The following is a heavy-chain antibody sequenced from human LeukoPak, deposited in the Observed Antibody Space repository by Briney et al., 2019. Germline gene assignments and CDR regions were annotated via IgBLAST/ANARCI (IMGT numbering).Heavy chain of an antibody. CDR3: ARERYVEYYGSGSYYDY. D-gene: IGHD3-10*01. CDR1: GDSVSSNSAA. J-gene: IGHJ4*02. V-gene: IGHV6-1*01. Sequence: SQTLSLTCAISGDSVSSNSAAWNWIMQSPSRGLEWLGRTYYRSKWYNDYAVSVKSRITINPDTSKNQFSLQLNSVTPEDTAVYYCARERYVEYYGSGSYYDYWGQGTLVTVSS. CDR2: TYYRSKWYN.